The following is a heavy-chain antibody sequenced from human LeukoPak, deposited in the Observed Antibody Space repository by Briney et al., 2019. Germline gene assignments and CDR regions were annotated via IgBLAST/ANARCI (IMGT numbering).Heavy chain of an antibody. CDR3: ARHQMDV. V-gene: IGHV3-74*01. Sequence: SGGSLRLSCAASGFTVSSNYMSWVRQAPGKGLVWVSRINPDGSITGHADSVKGRFTTSRDNAKNTVYLQMNSLRAEDTAVYFCARHQMDVWGQGTTVTVSS. CDR1: GFTVSSNY. J-gene: IGHJ6*02. CDR2: INPDGSIT.